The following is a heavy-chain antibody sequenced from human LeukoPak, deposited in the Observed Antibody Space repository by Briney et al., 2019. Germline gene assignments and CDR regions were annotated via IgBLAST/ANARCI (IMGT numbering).Heavy chain of an antibody. D-gene: IGHD3-22*01. CDR2: IYYSGST. CDR3: ASQTYYYDSSGYYRPDY. V-gene: IGHV4-39*07. J-gene: IGHJ4*02. Sequence: SETLSLTCTVSGGPISSSSYYWGWIRQPPGKGLEWIGSIYYSGSTYYNPSLKSRVTISVDTSKNQFSLKLSSVTAADTAVYYCASQTYYYDSSGYYRPDYWGQGTLVTVSS. CDR1: GGPISSSSYY.